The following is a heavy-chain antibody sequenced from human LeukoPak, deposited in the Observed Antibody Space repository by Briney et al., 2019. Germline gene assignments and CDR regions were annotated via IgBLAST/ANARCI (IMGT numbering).Heavy chain of an antibody. D-gene: IGHD3-10*01. J-gene: IGHJ4*02. Sequence: ASVKVSCKASGYTFTSYDINWVRQATGQGLEWMGWMNPISGNTGYAQKFQGRVTMTRNTSISTAYMELSSLRSEDTAVYYCARAGSGSYLFDYWGQGILVTVSS. CDR2: MNPISGNT. CDR3: ARAGSGSYLFDY. V-gene: IGHV1-8*01. CDR1: GYTFTSYD.